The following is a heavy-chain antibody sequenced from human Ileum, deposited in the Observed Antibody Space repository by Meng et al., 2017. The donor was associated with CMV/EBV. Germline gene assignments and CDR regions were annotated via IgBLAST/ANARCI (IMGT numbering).Heavy chain of an antibody. CDR2: ISSDGTSV. D-gene: IGHD2-2*01. CDR3: ARGGVVLAASSDS. V-gene: IGHV3-74*01. CDR1: GFRFSAYW. Sequence: EVQLVESEGGLVQPGGSLRLSCAASGFRFSAYWRNWVRQAPGKGLVWVSRISSDGTSVAYADSLKGRFTISRDNAKDTLYLQMNSLRAEDTAVYYCARGGVVLAASSDSWGQGTLVTVSS. J-gene: IGHJ5*01.